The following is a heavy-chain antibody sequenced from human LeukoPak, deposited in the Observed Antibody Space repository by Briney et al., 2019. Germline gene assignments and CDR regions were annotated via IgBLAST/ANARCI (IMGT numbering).Heavy chain of an antibody. J-gene: IGHJ6*02. Sequence: GGSLRLSCVASGVTLSNYAMSWARQAPGKGLEWVSGISSSGSGGNTYYADSVKGRFTISRDSSRNTLFLHMNTLRAEDTAIYYCAKDRTPTSYYDFWSGHKDLMDVWGQGTTVTVSS. D-gene: IGHD3-3*01. V-gene: IGHV3-23*01. CDR2: ISSSGSGGNT. CDR1: GVTLSNYA. CDR3: AKDRTPTSYYDFWSGHKDLMDV.